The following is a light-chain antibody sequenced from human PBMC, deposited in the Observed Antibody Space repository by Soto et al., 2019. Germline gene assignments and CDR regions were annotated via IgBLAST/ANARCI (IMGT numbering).Light chain of an antibody. CDR1: SSDVGGYNY. CDR2: EVS. V-gene: IGLV2-14*01. J-gene: IGLJ1*01. Sequence: QSVLTQPASVSGSPAQSVTISCTGTSSDVGGYNYVSWYQLHPGKAPKLMIHEVSERPSGVSNRFSGSKSGNTASLTISGLQAEDEADYYCASYASSVTYVFGSGTRSPS. CDR3: ASYASSVTYV.